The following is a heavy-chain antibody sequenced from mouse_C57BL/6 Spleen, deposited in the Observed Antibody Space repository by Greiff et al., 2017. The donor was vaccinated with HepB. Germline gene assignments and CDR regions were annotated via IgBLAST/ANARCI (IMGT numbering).Heavy chain of an antibody. J-gene: IGHJ4*01. V-gene: IGHV3-1*01. CDR1: GYSITSGYD. D-gene: IGHD2-5*01. CDR2: ISYSGST. Sequence: EVKVVESGPGMVKPSQSLSLTCTVTGYSITSGYDWHWIRHFPGNKLEWMGYISYSGSTNYNPSLKSRISITHDTSKNHFFLKLNSVTTEDTATYYCARGVLYYSNYDYYAMDYWGQGTSVTVSS. CDR3: ARGVLYYSNYDYYAMDY.